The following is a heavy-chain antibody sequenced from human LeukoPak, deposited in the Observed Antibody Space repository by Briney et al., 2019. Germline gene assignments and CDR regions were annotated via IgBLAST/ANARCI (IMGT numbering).Heavy chain of an antibody. V-gene: IGHV1-69*05. Sequence: ASVKVSCKASGGTFSSYAISWVRQAPGQGLEWMGGIIPIFGTANYAQKFQGRVTITTDESTSTAYLELSSLRSEDKAVYYCASSGFTVTKYYFDYWGQGTLVTVS. J-gene: IGHJ4*02. D-gene: IGHD4-17*01. CDR3: ASSGFTVTKYYFDY. CDR2: IIPIFGTA. CDR1: GGTFSSYA.